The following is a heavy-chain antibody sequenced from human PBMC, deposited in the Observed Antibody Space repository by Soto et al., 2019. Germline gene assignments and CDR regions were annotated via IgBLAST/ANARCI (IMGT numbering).Heavy chain of an antibody. CDR3: ARDGSQGYFDY. D-gene: IGHD1-26*01. Sequence: VGSLRLSCAASGFTFSSYAMHWVRQAPGKGLEWVAVISYDGSNKYYADSVKGRFTISRDNSKNTLYLQMNSLRAEDTAVYYCARDGSQGYFDYWGQGTLVTVSS. CDR2: ISYDGSNK. V-gene: IGHV3-30-3*01. CDR1: GFTFSSYA. J-gene: IGHJ4*02.